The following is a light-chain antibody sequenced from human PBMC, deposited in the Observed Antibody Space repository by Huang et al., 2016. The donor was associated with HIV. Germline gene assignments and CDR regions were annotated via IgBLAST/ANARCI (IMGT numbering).Light chain of an antibody. CDR1: RSVSSN. CDR3: QQYNNWLLS. V-gene: IGKV3-15*01. Sequence: IVMTQSPATLSVSPGERVTVSCRANRSVSSNLAWHQQRPGQAPRLLIYVSSTSAPGSPARFSVRGSGTDFSLTISSLQSEDFALYYCQQYNNWLLSFGGGTRVDI. CDR2: VSS. J-gene: IGKJ4*01.